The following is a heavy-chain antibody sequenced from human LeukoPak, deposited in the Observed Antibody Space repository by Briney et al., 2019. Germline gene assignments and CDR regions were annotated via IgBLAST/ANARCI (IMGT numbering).Heavy chain of an antibody. J-gene: IGHJ6*02. Sequence: GASVKVSCKASGYTFTGYYMHWMRQAPGQGLEWMGWINPNSGGTNYAQKFQGWVTMTRDTSISTAYMELSRLRSDDTAVYYCARAGTYGFWSGSYYYYGMDVWGQGTTVTVSS. CDR3: ARAGTYGFWSGSYYYYGMDV. CDR2: INPNSGGT. CDR1: GYTFTGYY. V-gene: IGHV1-2*04. D-gene: IGHD3-3*01.